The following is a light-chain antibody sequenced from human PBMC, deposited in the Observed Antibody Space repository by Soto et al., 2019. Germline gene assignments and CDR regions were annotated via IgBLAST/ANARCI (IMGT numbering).Light chain of an antibody. CDR3: QQYDNYLFT. CDR2: KAS. Sequence: DIQMTQSPSTLSASVGDRVTITCRASQGINSWLAWYQQKPGKAPKLLIYKASSLQRGVPSRFSGSGSGTEFTLTISNLQPDDFATYYCQQYDNYLFTFGPGTTVDIK. J-gene: IGKJ3*01. CDR1: QGINSW. V-gene: IGKV1-5*03.